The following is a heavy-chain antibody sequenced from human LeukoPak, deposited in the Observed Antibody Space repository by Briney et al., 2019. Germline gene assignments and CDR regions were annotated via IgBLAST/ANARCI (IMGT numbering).Heavy chain of an antibody. V-gene: IGHV4-4*02. J-gene: IGHJ2*01. D-gene: IGHD6-13*01. CDR3: ARDNERRLTAAGTAAFDL. CDR2: ISHTGSI. CDR1: GASITSRIW. Sequence: KTSETLSLTCVVSGASITSRIWWSWVRQPPGKGLEWIGEISHTGSIDYTPSLKSRATISLDKSKNQLSLNLTSVTAADTAMYYCARDNERRLTAAGTAAFDLWGRGTLVTVSS.